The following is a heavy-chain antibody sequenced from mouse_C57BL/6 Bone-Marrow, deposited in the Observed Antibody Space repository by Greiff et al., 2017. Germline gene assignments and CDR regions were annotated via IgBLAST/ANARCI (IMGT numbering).Heavy chain of an antibody. D-gene: IGHD1-1*01. V-gene: IGHV1-5*01. CDR3: TRWVYYYGSSLYAMDY. CDR1: GYTFTSYW. CDR2: IYPGNSDT. J-gene: IGHJ4*01. Sequence: EVKVVASGIVLARPGASVKMSCKTSGYTFTSYWMHWVKQRPGQGLEWIGAIYPGNSDTSYNQKFKGKAKLTAVTSASTAYMELSSLTNEDSAVYYCTRWVYYYGSSLYAMDYWGQGTSVTVSS.